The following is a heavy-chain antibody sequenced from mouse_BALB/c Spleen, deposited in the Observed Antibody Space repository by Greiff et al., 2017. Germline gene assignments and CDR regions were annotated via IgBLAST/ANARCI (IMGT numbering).Heavy chain of an antibody. V-gene: IGHV1S56*01. D-gene: IGHD2-1*01. Sequence: QVQLQQSGPELVKPGASVRISCKASGYTFTSYYIHWVKQRPGQGLEWIGWIYPGNVNTKYNEKFKGKATLTADKSSSTAYMQLSSLTSEDSAVYFCARFYGNYAMDYWGQGTSVTVSS. CDR1: GYTFTSYY. CDR2: IYPGNVNT. CDR3: ARFYGNYAMDY. J-gene: IGHJ4*01.